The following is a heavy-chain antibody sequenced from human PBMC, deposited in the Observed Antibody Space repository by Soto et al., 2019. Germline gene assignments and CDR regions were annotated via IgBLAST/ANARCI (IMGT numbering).Heavy chain of an antibody. CDR1: GGSISSGDYY. D-gene: IGHD3-22*01. CDR3: ASIQSGYYDSSGYLLTPFDY. J-gene: IGHJ4*02. Sequence: SETLSLTCTVSGGSISSGDYYWSWIRQPPGKGLEWIGYIYYSGSTYYNPSLKSRVTISVDRSKNQFSLKLSSVTAADTAVYYCASIQSGYYDSSGYLLTPFDYWGQGTLVTVSS. CDR2: IYYSGST. V-gene: IGHV4-30-4*01.